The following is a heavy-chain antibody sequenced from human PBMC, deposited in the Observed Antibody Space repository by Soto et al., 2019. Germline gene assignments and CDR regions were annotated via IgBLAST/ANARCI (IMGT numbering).Heavy chain of an antibody. J-gene: IGHJ4*02. D-gene: IGHD5-18*01. Sequence: SVPVSCKASGCTFSSYAISWVRQAPGQRLEWMGGIISIFGTANYAQKFQGRVTITAEESTSTAYMELSSLRSEDTAVYYCARAGTAMAGDYWGQGTLVTVSS. V-gene: IGHV1-69*13. CDR2: IISIFGTA. CDR1: GCTFSSYA. CDR3: ARAGTAMAGDY.